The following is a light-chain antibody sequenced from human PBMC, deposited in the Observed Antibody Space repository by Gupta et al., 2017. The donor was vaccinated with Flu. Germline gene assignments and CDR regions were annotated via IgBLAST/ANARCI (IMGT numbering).Light chain of an antibody. CDR2: NNS. V-gene: IGLV2-14*04. J-gene: IGLJ2*01. Sequence: PDPGKAPKIIIFNNSHRPSAVPIRFSESKSTNTATLTSSGLQAEDDSHYNCSSYTDSSTLFGGGTELTVL. CDR3: SSYTDSSTL.